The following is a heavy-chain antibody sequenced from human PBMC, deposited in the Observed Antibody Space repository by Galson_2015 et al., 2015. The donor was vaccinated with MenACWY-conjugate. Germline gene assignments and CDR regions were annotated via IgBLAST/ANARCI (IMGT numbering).Heavy chain of an antibody. CDR1: GFTFSSYW. CDR3: ARGDGGSYFDAFDI. V-gene: IGHV3-7*03. D-gene: IGHD1-26*01. Sequence: SLRLSCAASGFTFSSYWMSWVRQAPGKGLEWVANIKQDGSEKYYVDSVKGRVTISRDNAKNSLYLQMNILRAEDPAVYYCARGDGGSYFDAFDIWGQGTMFTVSS. CDR2: IKQDGSEK. J-gene: IGHJ3*02.